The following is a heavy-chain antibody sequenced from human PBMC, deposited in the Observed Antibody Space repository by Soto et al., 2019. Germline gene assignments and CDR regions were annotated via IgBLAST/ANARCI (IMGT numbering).Heavy chain of an antibody. Sequence: QITLNESGPTQVKPRQTLTLTCTFSGFSLTTSGVGVGWIRQSPGKAPEWLALIYWDDDKRYSPSLKSRLTITKDTSKNQVVLTMADLDPAYTATYYCAHRVLRTVFGLVTTTAIYFDFWGQGTPVAVS. CDR2: IYWDDDK. D-gene: IGHD3-3*01. CDR3: AHRVLRTVFGLVTTTAIYFDF. V-gene: IGHV2-5*02. CDR1: GFSLTTSGVG. J-gene: IGHJ4*02.